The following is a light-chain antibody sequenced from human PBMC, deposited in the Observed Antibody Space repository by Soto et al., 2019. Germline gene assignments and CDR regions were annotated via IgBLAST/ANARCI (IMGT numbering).Light chain of an antibody. V-gene: IGLV1-51*01. Sequence: QSVLTQPPSVSAAPGQKVTISCSGGGSNTGNNFVSWYQQFPETAPKILIYDTDKPPSGITDRSSGSNSGTSATLGITLLETGDEADYYCGTCDSALSLWLFGGGTKLTVL. CDR3: GTCDSALSLWL. CDR2: DTD. J-gene: IGLJ3*02. CDR1: GSNTGNNF.